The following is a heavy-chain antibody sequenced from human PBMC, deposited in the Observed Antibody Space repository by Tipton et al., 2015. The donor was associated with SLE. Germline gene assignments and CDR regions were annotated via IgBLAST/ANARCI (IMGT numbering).Heavy chain of an antibody. CDR1: GFTFSNYA. V-gene: IGHV3-66*01. CDR2: IYSGGST. J-gene: IGHJ5*02. D-gene: IGHD2-15*01. CDR3: ARVVVAATRWFDP. Sequence: SLRLSCVASGFTFSNYAMHWVRQAPGKGLEWVSVIYSGGSTYYADSVKGRFTISRDNSKNTLYLQMNSLRAEDTAVYYCARVVVAATRWFDPWGQGTLVTVSS.